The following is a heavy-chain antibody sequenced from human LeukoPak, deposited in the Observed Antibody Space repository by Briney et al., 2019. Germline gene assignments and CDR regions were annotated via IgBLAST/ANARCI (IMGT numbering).Heavy chain of an antibody. J-gene: IGHJ4*02. D-gene: IGHD4-17*01. CDR3: AKASTVTTGFEGY. CDR2: ISGSGGST. CDR1: GLTFSSYA. Sequence: GGSLRLSCAASGLTFSSYAMSWVRQAPGKGLEWVSAISGSGGSTYYADSVKGRFTISRDNSKNTLYLQMNSLRAEDTAVYYCAKASTVTTGFEGYWGQGTLVTVSS. V-gene: IGHV3-23*01.